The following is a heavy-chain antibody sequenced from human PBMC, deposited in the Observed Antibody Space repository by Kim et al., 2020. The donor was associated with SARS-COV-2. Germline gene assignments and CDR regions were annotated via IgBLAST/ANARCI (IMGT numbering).Heavy chain of an antibody. Sequence: SVSYAQKVQGRVTMTKDTATSTVSMELSSLRSEDTAVYYCASGPGGYFDYWGQGTLVTVSS. CDR3: ASGPGGYFDY. D-gene: IGHD3-10*01. CDR2: SV. V-gene: IGHV1-46*01. J-gene: IGHJ4*02.